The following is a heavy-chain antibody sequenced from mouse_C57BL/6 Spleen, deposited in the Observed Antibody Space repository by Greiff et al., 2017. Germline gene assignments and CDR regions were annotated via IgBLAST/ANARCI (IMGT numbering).Heavy chain of an antibody. V-gene: IGHV1-82*01. CDR2: IYPGDGDT. CDR1: GYAFSSSW. CDR3: ARRYSHWYFDV. J-gene: IGHJ1*03. Sequence: QVQLQQSGPELVKPGASVKISCKASGYAFSSSWMNWVKQRPGKGLEWIGRIYPGDGDTNYNGKFKGKATLTADKSSSTAYMQLSSLTSEDSAVYFCARRYSHWYFDVWGTGTTVTVSS. D-gene: IGHD2-12*01.